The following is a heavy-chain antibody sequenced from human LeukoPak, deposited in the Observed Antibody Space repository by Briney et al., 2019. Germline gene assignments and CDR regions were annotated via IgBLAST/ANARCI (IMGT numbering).Heavy chain of an antibody. Sequence: ASVKVSCKASGYTFTGYYIHWVRQAPGQGLEWMGWINPNSGDTKYAQKFQGRVTMTRDTSISTAYVELTRLGSDDTAVYYCARGGLRVMVYRLYYMDVWGKGTTVTVSS. CDR2: INPNSGDT. V-gene: IGHV1-2*02. CDR1: GYTFTGYY. CDR3: ARGGLRVMVYRLYYMDV. D-gene: IGHD2-8*01. J-gene: IGHJ6*03.